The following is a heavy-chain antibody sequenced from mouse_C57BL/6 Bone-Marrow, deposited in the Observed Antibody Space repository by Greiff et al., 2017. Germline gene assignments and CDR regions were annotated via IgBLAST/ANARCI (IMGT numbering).Heavy chain of an antibody. CDR3: ARTYDGYESYAMDY. D-gene: IGHD2-3*01. V-gene: IGHV5-12*01. J-gene: IGHJ4*01. CDR2: ISNGGGST. Sequence: EVQLVESGGGLVQPGGSLKLSCAASGFTFSDYYMYWVRQTPEKRLEWVAYISNGGGSTYYPDTVKGRFTISRDNAKNTLYLHMSRLKSEDTAMYYDARTYDGYESYAMDYWGQGTSLTVSS. CDR1: GFTFSDYY.